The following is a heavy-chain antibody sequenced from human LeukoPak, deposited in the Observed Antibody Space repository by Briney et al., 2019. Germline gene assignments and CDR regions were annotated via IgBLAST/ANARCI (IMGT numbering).Heavy chain of an antibody. J-gene: IGHJ3*02. V-gene: IGHV4-31*03. D-gene: IGHD1-26*01. Sequence: SETLSLTCTVSGGSISSGGYYWSWIRQHPGKGLEWIGYIYYSGSTYYNPSLKSRVTISVDTSKNQFSLKLSSVTAADTAVYYCARVNSIATGLLLKGAFDIWGQGTMVTVSS. CDR3: ARVNSIATGLLLKGAFDI. CDR1: GGSISSGGYY. CDR2: IYYSGST.